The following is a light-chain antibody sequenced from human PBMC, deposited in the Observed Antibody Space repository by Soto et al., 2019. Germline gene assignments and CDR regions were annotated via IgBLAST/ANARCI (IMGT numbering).Light chain of an antibody. CDR1: SSNIGGNY. J-gene: IGLJ2*01. CDR2: RDN. Sequence: QSVLTQTPSVSGTPGQRVNISCSGSSSNIGGNYVYWYHQFPGTAPKLLIYRDNERPSGVPDRFSGSKSGTSASLAISGLRSGDEADYHCATCDDSLGGPVFGGGTKLTVL. V-gene: IGLV1-47*01. CDR3: ATCDDSLGGPV.